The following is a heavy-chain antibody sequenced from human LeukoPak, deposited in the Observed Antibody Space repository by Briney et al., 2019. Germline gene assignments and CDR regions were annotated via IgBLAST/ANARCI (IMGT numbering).Heavy chain of an antibody. CDR1: GYSFASYW. V-gene: IGHV5-51*01. D-gene: IGHD5-18*01. J-gene: IGHJ4*02. CDR3: ARLKYSYVHALEY. CDR2: IYPDDSDT. Sequence: GESLKISCKGSGYSFASYWIAWVRQMPGKGLEWMGIIYPDDSDTRYSPSFQGQVTISADKSISTAYLQWSSLKASGTAMYYCARLKYSYVHALEYWGQGTLVTVSS.